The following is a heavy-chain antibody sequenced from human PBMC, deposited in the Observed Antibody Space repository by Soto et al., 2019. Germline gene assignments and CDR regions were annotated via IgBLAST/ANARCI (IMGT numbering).Heavy chain of an antibody. V-gene: IGHV1-69*01. CDR2: IVPIFGTA. J-gene: IGHJ6*02. D-gene: IGHD3-10*01. CDR3: ARSRVIRVYYYYYGMDV. CDR1: GGTFSRYA. Sequence: QVQLVQSGAEVKKPGSSVKVSCKASGGTFSRYALSWVRQAPGQGPEWMGGIVPIFGTANYAQKFQGRVTITADESTSTAYMELSSLRSEDTAVYYCARSRVIRVYYYYYGMDVWGQGTTVTVSS.